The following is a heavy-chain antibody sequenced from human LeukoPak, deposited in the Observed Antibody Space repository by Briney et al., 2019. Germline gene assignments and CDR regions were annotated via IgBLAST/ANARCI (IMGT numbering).Heavy chain of an antibody. CDR1: GGTFSSYA. CDR3: ARPPTDSSGYYYYYGMDV. V-gene: IGHV1-69*04. D-gene: IGHD3-22*01. J-gene: IGHJ6*02. CDR2: IIPILGIA. Sequence: ASVKVSCKASGGTFSSYAISWVRQAPGQGLEWMGRIIPILGIANYAQKFQGRVTITADKSTSTAYMELSSLRSEDTAVYYCARPPTDSSGYYYYYGMDVWGQGTTVTVSS.